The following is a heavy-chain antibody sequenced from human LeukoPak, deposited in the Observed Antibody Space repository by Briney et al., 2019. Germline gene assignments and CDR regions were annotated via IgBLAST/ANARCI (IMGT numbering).Heavy chain of an antibody. CDR3: VILFGEFPHPSDY. D-gene: IGHD3-10*02. V-gene: IGHV5-51*01. CDR1: GYTFTSQW. CDR2: IYPGDSDT. Sequence: PGGSLRLSCAASGYTFTSQWIGWGRQMSGKGLEWMGIIYPGDSDTKYGPSFQGQVTISADKSISTAYLHWSSLKASDTAMYYCVILFGEFPHPSDYWGQGTLVTVSS. J-gene: IGHJ4*02.